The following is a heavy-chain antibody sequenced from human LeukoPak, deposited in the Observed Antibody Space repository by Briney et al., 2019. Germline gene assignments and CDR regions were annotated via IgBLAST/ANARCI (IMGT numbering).Heavy chain of an antibody. J-gene: IGHJ5*02. V-gene: IGHV1-3*01. CDR1: GYIFTNYA. CDR3: ARAPYDILTGYSLNWFDP. CDR2: INGDNGNT. D-gene: IGHD3-9*01. Sequence: ASVKVSCKASGYIFTNYAMHWVRQAPGQRLEWMGWINGDNGNTKYSQKFQGRVTITRDTSAYTGYMELRGLSSADTAVYFCARAPYDILTGYSLNWFDPWGQGTLVTVSS.